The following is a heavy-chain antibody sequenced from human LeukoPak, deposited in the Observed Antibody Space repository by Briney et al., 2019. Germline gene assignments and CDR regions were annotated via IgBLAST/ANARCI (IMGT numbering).Heavy chain of an antibody. Sequence: VASVKVSCKSSGGTFSSYTISWVRQAPGQGLEWMGRIIPILGIANYAQKFQGRVTITADKSTSTAYMELSSLRSEDTAVYYCARDPFRDYYMDVWGKGTTVTVSS. CDR2: IIPILGIA. J-gene: IGHJ6*03. CDR3: ARDPFRDYYMDV. CDR1: GGTFSSYT. V-gene: IGHV1-69*04.